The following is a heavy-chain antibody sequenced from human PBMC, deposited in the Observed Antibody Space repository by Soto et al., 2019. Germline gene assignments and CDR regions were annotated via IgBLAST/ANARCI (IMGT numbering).Heavy chain of an antibody. CDR2: ISYDGSNK. J-gene: IGHJ6*02. CDR3: AKDHGPGYCSGGSCYNYGMDV. V-gene: IGHV3-30*18. CDR1: GFTFSSYG. D-gene: IGHD2-15*01. Sequence: QVQLVESGGGVVQPGRSLRLSCAASGFTFSSYGMHWVRQAPGKGLEWVAVISYDGSNKYYADSVKGRFTISRDNYKNTLYLQMNSLRAEDTAVHYCAKDHGPGYCSGGSCYNYGMDVWGQGTTVTVSS.